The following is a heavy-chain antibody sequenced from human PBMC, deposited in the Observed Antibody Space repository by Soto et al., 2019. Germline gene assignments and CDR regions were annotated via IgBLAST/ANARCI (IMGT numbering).Heavy chain of an antibody. J-gene: IGHJ6*02. CDR3: ARGDYGSGSYFYYYGMDV. CDR1: GFTFSTYS. D-gene: IGHD3-10*01. Sequence: VQLVESGGGVVQPGRSLRLSCAASGFTFSTYSMNWVRQAPGKGLEWVSYISSSSGTIYYADSVKGRFTISRDNAKNSLYLQMNSLRDEDTAVYYCARGDYGSGSYFYYYGMDVWGQGTKAAVSS. CDR2: ISSSSGTI. V-gene: IGHV3-48*02.